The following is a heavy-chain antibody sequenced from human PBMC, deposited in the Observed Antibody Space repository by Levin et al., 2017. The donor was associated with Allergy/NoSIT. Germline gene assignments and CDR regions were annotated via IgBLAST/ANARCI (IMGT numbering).Heavy chain of an antibody. CDR2: ISYDENNI. V-gene: IGHV3-30*04. CDR3: AREPDPIVVVSAITFGWFDP. J-gene: IGHJ5*02. CDR1: GFAFSSFA. D-gene: IGHD2-21*01. Sequence: GGSLRLSCAASGFAFSSFAMHWVRQAPGKGLEWVALISYDENNIYYADSVEGRFTISRDNSENTLYLQMNSLRTEDTAVYYCAREPDPIVVVSAITFGWFDPWGQGTLVTVSS.